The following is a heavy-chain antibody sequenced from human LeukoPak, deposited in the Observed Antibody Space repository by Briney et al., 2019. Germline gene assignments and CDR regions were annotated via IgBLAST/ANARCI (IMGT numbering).Heavy chain of an antibody. CDR3: ARALYYDILTGYHDDAFDI. CDR1: GYTFTGYY. Sequence: GASVKVSCKASGYTFTGYYMHWVRQAPGQGLEWMGWINPNSGGTNYAQKFQGRVTMTRDTSISTAYMELSRLRSDDTAVYYCARALYYDILTGYHDDAFDIWGQGTMVTVSS. CDR2: INPNSGGT. D-gene: IGHD3-9*01. J-gene: IGHJ3*02. V-gene: IGHV1-2*02.